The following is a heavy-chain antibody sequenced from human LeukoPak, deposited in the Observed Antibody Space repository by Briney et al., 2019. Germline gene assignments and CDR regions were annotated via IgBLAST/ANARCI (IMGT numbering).Heavy chain of an antibody. V-gene: IGHV1-18*01. CDR1: VYTFTSYG. J-gene: IGHJ4*02. D-gene: IGHD2-15*01. Sequence: ASVRASCKASVYTFTSYGISWVRQAPGQGLEWMGWISAYNGNTNYAQKLQGRVTMTTDTSTSTAYMELRSLRSDDTAVYYCARAWRYCSGGSCSNYVDYWGQGTLVTVSS. CDR2: ISAYNGNT. CDR3: ARAWRYCSGGSCSNYVDY.